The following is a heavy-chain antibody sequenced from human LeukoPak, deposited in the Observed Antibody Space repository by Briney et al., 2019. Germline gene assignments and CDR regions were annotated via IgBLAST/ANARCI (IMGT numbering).Heavy chain of an antibody. CDR3: AKAYFDILTGYYFGAFDI. V-gene: IGHV3-23*01. CDR2: IFGNGDYT. CDR1: GFTFSSYT. Sequence: GGSLRHSCAASGFTFSSYTMSWVRQAPGKGLEWVAAIFGNGDYTYYADSVKGRFTVSRDNSKNTLYLQMHSLRAEDTAVYRCAKAYFDILTGYYFGAFDIWGQGTMVTVSS. J-gene: IGHJ3*02. D-gene: IGHD3-9*01.